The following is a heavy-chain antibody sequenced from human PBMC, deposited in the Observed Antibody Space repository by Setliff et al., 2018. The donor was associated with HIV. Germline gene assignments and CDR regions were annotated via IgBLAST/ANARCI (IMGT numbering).Heavy chain of an antibody. J-gene: IGHJ4*02. V-gene: IGHV3-15*01. CDR1: GFTFTNAW. CDR2: IKSKIDGETT. Sequence: PGGSLRLSCKASGFTFTNAWMSWVRQAPGKGLEWVGSIKSKIDGETTDYAAPVRGRVTISRDESKRTLYLQMNSLKTEDTGVYYCTTRETLVFGVVLRDYWGQGTLVTVSS. D-gene: IGHD3-3*01. CDR3: TTRETLVFGVVLRDY.